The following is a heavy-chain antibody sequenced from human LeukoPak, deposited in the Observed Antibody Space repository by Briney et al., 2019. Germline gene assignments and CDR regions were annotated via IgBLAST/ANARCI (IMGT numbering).Heavy chain of an antibody. CDR3: ARTLLLWFGEDATAFDI. D-gene: IGHD3-10*01. Sequence: ASVKVSCKASGYTFTSYGISWVRQAPGQGLEWMGWISAYNGNTNYAQKLQGRVTMTTDTSTSTAYMELRSLRSDDTAVYYCARTLLLWFGEDATAFDIWGQGTMVTVSS. V-gene: IGHV1-18*01. J-gene: IGHJ3*02. CDR1: GYTFTSYG. CDR2: ISAYNGNT.